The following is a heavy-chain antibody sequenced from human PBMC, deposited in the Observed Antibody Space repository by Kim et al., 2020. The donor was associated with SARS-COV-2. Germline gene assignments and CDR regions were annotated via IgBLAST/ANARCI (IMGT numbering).Heavy chain of an antibody. D-gene: IGHD2-2*01. Sequence: GGSLRLSCAASGFTFSTYGMHWVRQAPGKGLEWVAVIWNDGSKQWYADSVKGRFTISRDNSKNTLYLQMNSLRAEDTAVYYCAKDFWGQYCRSTSCSSFDHWGQGTLVTVSS. V-gene: IGHV3-33*06. J-gene: IGHJ4*02. CDR2: IWNDGSKQ. CDR1: GFTFSTYG. CDR3: AKDFWGQYCRSTSCSSFDH.